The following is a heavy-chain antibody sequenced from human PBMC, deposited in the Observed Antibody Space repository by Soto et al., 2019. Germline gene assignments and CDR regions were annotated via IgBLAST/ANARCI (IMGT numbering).Heavy chain of an antibody. CDR3: ARASRGRYSRQVTTVTTPLDY. CDR1: GGSFSGYY. Sequence: SETLSLTCAVYGGSFSGYYWSWIRQPPGKGLEWIGEINHSGSTNYNPSLKSRVTISVDTSKNQFSLKLSSVTAADTAVYYCARASRGRYSRQVTTVTTPLDYWGQGTLVTVS. J-gene: IGHJ4*02. D-gene: IGHD4-17*01. V-gene: IGHV4-34*01. CDR2: INHSGST.